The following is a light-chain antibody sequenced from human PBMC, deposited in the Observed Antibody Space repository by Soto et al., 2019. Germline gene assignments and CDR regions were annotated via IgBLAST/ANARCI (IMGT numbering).Light chain of an antibody. CDR1: SSNIGSYP. V-gene: IGLV1-47*02. CDR2: SDD. Sequence: QSVLTQSPSASGTPEQRVTISCYGSSSNIGSYPVYWYQQLPGTALKLLINSDDQRPSGVPDRFSASKSGTSASLAISGLRSEDEADYYCAAWDASLSGHVFGAGTKVTVL. J-gene: IGLJ1*01. CDR3: AAWDASLSGHV.